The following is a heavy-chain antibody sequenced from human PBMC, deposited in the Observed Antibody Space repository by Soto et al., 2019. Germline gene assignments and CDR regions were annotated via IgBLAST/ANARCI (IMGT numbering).Heavy chain of an antibody. CDR2: IVVGSGNT. D-gene: IGHD3-10*01. J-gene: IGHJ6*02. V-gene: IGHV1-58*01. CDR3: AADRGSGSYYSYYYYYYGMDV. CDR1: GFTFTSSA. Sequence: SVKVSCKASGFTFTSSAVQWVRQARGQRLEWIGWIVVGSGNTNYAQKFQERVTITRDMSTSTAYMELSSLRSEDTAVYYCAADRGSGSYYSYYYYYYGMDVWG.